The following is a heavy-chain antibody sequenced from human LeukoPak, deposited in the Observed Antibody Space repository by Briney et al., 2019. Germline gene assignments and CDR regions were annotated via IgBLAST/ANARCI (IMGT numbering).Heavy chain of an antibody. CDR3: ARDRLYSSSWYVDNWFDP. CDR2: IKQDGSEK. CDR1: GFTFSSYW. J-gene: IGHJ5*02. Sequence: GGSLRLSCAASGFTFSSYWMSWVRQAPGKGLEWVANIKQDGSEKYYVDSVKGRFTISRDNAKNSLYLQMNSLRAEDTAVYYYARDRLYSSSWYVDNWFDPWGQGTLVTVSS. D-gene: IGHD6-13*01. V-gene: IGHV3-7*01.